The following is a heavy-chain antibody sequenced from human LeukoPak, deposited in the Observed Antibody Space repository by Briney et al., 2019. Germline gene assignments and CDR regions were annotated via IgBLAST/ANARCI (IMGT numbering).Heavy chain of an antibody. D-gene: IGHD4-23*01. CDR1: GFTFSTYA. V-gene: IGHV3-64*01. J-gene: IGHJ4*02. Sequence: GRSLRLSCAASGFTFSTYAMHWVRQAPGKGLEYVSVISSNGSSTYYPNSVRGRFTISRDNSKNTLYLQMGSLRAEDMAVYYRAREVSPIEGYWGQGTLVTVSS. CDR3: AREVSPIEGY. CDR2: ISSNGSST.